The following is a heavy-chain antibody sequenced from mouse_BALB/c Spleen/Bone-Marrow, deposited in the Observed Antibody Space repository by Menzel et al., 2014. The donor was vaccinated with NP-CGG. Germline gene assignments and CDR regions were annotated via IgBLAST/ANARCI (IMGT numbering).Heavy chain of an antibody. J-gene: IGHJ3*01. CDR2: ISNGGGST. D-gene: IGHD3-3*01. CDR3: ARRAGAY. CDR1: GFTFSSYT. Sequence: EVNVVESGGGLVQPGGSLKLSCAASGFTFSSYTMSWVRQTPEKRLEWVAYISNGGGSTYYPDTVKGRFTISRDNAKNTLYLQMSSLKSEDTAMCYCARRAGAYWGQGTLVTVSA. V-gene: IGHV5-12-2*01.